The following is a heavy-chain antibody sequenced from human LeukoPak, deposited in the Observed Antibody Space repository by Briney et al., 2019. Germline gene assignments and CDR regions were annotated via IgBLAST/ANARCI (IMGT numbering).Heavy chain of an antibody. CDR2: INAGNGNT. Sequence: GASVKVSCKASGYTFTSYAMHWVRQAPGQRLEWMGWINAGNGNTKYSQKFQGRVTITRDTSASTAYMELSSLRSEDTAVYCCARGRGLQLWSYFDYWGQGTLVTVSS. D-gene: IGHD5-18*01. CDR3: ARGRGLQLWSYFDY. J-gene: IGHJ4*02. V-gene: IGHV1-3*01. CDR1: GYTFTSYA.